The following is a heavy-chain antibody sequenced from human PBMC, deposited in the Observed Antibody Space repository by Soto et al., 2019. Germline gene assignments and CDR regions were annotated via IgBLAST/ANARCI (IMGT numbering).Heavy chain of an antibody. CDR1: GGSISSYY. CDR3: ARVGVITLFMGAFDI. Sequence: SETLSLTCTVSGGSISSYYWSWIRQPPGKGLEWIGYIYYSGSTNYNPSLKSRVTISVDTSKNQFSLKLSSVTAADTAVYYCARVGVITLFMGAFDIWGQGTMVTVSS. CDR2: IYYSGST. V-gene: IGHV4-59*01. J-gene: IGHJ3*02. D-gene: IGHD3-22*01.